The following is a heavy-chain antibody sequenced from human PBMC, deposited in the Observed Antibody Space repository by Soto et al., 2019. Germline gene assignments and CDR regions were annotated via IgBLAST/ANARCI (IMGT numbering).Heavy chain of an antibody. CDR3: ARHGDYDILTGYHPGYFDL. CDR2: IYYSGST. D-gene: IGHD3-9*01. CDR1: GGSISSYY. J-gene: IGHJ2*01. Sequence: SETLSLTCTVSGGSISSYYWSWIRQPPGKGLEWIGYIYYSGSTNYNPSLKSRVTISVDTSKNQFSLKLSSVTAADTAVYYCARHGDYDILTGYHPGYFDLWGRGTLVT. V-gene: IGHV4-59*08.